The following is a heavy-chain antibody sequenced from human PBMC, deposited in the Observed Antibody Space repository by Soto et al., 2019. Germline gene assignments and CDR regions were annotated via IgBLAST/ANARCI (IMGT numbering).Heavy chain of an antibody. CDR3: ARDIAADASGDFDY. CDR2: ISAYNGNT. J-gene: IGHJ4*02. CDR1: GYTFTSYG. V-gene: IGHV1-18*01. D-gene: IGHD6-13*01. Sequence: ASVKVSCKASGYTFTSYGIIWVRQAPGQGLEWMGWISAYNGNTNYAQKLQGRVTMTTDTSTSTAYMELRSLRSDDTAVYYCARDIAADASGDFDYWGQGTLVTVS.